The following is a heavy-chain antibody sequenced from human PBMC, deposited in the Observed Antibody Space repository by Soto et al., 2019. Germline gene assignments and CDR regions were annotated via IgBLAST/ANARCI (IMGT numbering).Heavy chain of an antibody. CDR2: MSHDGSHK. J-gene: IGHJ6*02. V-gene: IGHV3-30*03. D-gene: IGHD3-10*01. Sequence: QVQLVESGGGVVQAGGSLGLSCTASGFTFSTYGMHWVRQAPGKGPEWVAVMSHDGSHKAFLDSGKGRFIIPRTNSRNTRTLQMNSRRPDDTAVYTCARLPGSGRDPSCYGMDVWGQGTTVIVSS. CDR1: GFTFSTYG. CDR3: ARLPGSGRDPSCYGMDV.